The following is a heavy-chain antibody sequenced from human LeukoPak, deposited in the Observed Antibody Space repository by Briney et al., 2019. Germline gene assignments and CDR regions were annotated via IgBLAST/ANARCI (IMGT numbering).Heavy chain of an antibody. V-gene: IGHV1-2*02. CDR2: INPNSGGT. CDR3: ARVVPAAMVYYYYYMDV. D-gene: IGHD2-2*01. Sequence: ASVKVSCKASGYTFTGYYMHWVRQAPGQGLEWMGWINPNSGGTNYAQKVQGRVTMTRDTSISTAYLELSRLRSDDTAVYYCARVVPAAMVYYYYYMDVWGKGTTVTVSS. J-gene: IGHJ6*03. CDR1: GYTFTGYY.